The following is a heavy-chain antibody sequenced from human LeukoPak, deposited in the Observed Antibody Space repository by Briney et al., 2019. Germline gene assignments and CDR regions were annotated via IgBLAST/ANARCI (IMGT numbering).Heavy chain of an antibody. J-gene: IGHJ3*02. CDR3: ARAPGDYYDSSGYGAFDI. CDR2: IIPIFGTA. Sequence: SVKVSCKASGGTFSSYAISWVRQAPGQALEWMGGIIPIFGTANYAQKFQGRVTITADESTSTAYMELSSLRSEDTAVYYCARAPGDYYDSSGYGAFDIWGQGTMVTVSS. CDR1: GGTFSSYA. D-gene: IGHD3-22*01. V-gene: IGHV1-69*13.